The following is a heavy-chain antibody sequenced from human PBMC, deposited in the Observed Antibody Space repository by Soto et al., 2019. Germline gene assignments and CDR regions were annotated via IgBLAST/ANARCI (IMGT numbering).Heavy chain of an antibody. CDR1: GGSLSGYY. Sequence: PSETLSLTCAVSGGSLSGYYWSWIRQPPGKRLEWIGSISYSGSTSYNPSLKSRLTISVDRSKSQFSLNLSSVTAADTAVYYCAWRYSSGYSYPLDTWGQGTLVTVSS. V-gene: IGHV4-59*06. D-gene: IGHD6-25*01. CDR2: ISYSGST. J-gene: IGHJ5*02. CDR3: AWRYSSGYSYPLDT.